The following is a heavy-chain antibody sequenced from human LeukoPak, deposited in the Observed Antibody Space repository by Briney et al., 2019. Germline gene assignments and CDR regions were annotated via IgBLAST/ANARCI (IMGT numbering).Heavy chain of an antibody. CDR1: GGSISSYY. D-gene: IGHD2-15*01. V-gene: IGHV4-59*12. Sequence: SETLSLTCTVSGGSISSYYWSWIRQPPGKGLEWIGYIYANNGGTDYNPSLKSRATISVDTSKNQFSLKLSSVTAADTAVYYCGRIFYSGPYYYYYMDVWGKGTTVTVSS. CDR2: IYANNGGT. J-gene: IGHJ6*03. CDR3: GRIFYSGPYYYYYMDV.